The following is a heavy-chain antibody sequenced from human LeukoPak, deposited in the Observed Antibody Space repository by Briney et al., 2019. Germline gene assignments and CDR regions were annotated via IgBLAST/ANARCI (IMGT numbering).Heavy chain of an antibody. V-gene: IGHV3-23*01. Sequence: GGSLRLSCAASGFTFSAYWMSWVRQAPGEGLGCVSAIIGSGGSTYYADSVKGRFTISRDNSKNTLYLQMNSLRAEDTAVYYCAKYSYNYGAFDYWGQGTLVTVSS. CDR3: AKYSYNYGAFDY. D-gene: IGHD5-18*01. CDR1: GFTFSAYW. CDR2: IIGSGGST. J-gene: IGHJ4*02.